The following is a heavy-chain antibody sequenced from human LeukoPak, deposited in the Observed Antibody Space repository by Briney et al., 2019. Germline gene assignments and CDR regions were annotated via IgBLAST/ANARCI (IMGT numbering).Heavy chain of an antibody. V-gene: IGHV3-20*04. D-gene: IGHD3/OR15-3a*01. CDR1: GFTFDDYG. CDR2: VSWNGGTT. Sequence: GGSLRLSCAASGFTFDDYGMSWLRQTPGKGLEWVSGVSWNGGTTGYADSVKGRFTISRDNARNSLYLQMNSLRVEDTALYYCARQWTTSSWFDPWGQGTLVTVSS. J-gene: IGHJ5*02. CDR3: ARQWTTSSWFDP.